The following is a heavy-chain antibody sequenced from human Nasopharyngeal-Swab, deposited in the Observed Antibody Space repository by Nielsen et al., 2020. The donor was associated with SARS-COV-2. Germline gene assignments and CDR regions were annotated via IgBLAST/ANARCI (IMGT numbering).Heavy chain of an antibody. V-gene: IGHV3-30-3*01. J-gene: IGHJ6*02. CDR1: GFTFSSYA. CDR2: ISYDGSNK. Sequence: GGSLRLSCAASGFTFSSYAMHWVRQAPGKGLEWVAVISYDGSNKYYADSVKGRFTISRDNSKNTLYLQMNSLRAEDTAVYYCARGYYYYYGMDVWGQGTTVTVSS. CDR3: ARGYYYYYGMDV.